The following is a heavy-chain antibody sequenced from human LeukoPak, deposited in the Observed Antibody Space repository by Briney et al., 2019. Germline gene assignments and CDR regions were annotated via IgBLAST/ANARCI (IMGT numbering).Heavy chain of an antibody. CDR1: GFTFDDYA. CDR3: AKDTYATGWYYFDY. V-gene: IGHV3-43D*03. J-gene: IGHJ4*02. CDR2: ISWDGART. Sequence: PGRSLRLSCAASGFTFDDYAMYWVRQAPGKGLEWVSLISWDGARTYYADSVKGRFTISRDNSNSSLYLQMNSLRTEDTAFYYCAKDTYATGWYYFDYWGQGTLVTVTS. D-gene: IGHD6-19*01.